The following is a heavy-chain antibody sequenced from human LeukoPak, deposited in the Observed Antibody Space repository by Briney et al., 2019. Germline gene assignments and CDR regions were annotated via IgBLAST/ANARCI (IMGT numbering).Heavy chain of an antibody. CDR2: ISSSSSYI. D-gene: IGHD3-9*01. CDR3: ARGPFRLRLGYYFDY. J-gene: IGHJ4*02. V-gene: IGHV3-21*01. CDR1: GFTFSTYS. Sequence: GGSLRLSCAASGFTFSTYSMNWVRQAPGKGLEWVSSISSSSSYIYYADSVKGRFTISRDNAKNSLYLQMNSLRAEDTAVYYCARGPFRLRLGYYFDYWGQGTLVTVSS.